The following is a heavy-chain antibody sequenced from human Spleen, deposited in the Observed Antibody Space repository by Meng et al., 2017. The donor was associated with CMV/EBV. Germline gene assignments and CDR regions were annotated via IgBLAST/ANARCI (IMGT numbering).Heavy chain of an antibody. D-gene: IGHD1-1*01. J-gene: IGHJ5*02. CDR3: ARGLSRGTGFDP. CDR1: GYTFTDHD. CDR2: INPKTGDT. V-gene: IGHV1-8*01. Sequence: ASVKVSCKASGYTFTDHDINWVRQATGQGPEWMGWINPKTGDTGYTEKFQGRVTMTWDTSVSTVFMEVSDLSSEDTAVYYCARGLSRGTGFDPWGQGTLVTVSS.